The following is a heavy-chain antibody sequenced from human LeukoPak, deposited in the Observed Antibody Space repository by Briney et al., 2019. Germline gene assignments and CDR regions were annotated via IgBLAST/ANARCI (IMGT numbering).Heavy chain of an antibody. CDR3: AKDTSYCSGGSCYSNWFDP. D-gene: IGHD2-15*01. Sequence: GGSLRLSCAASGFTFSSYGMHWVRQAPGKELEWVAVISYDGSNKYYADSVKGRFTISRDNSKNTLYLQMNSLRAEDTAVYYCAKDTSYCSGGSCYSNWFDPWGQGTLVTVSS. CDR2: ISYDGSNK. V-gene: IGHV3-30*18. CDR1: GFTFSSYG. J-gene: IGHJ5*02.